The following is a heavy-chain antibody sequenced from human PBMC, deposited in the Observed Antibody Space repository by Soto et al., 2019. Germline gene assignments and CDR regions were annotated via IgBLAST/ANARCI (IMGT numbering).Heavy chain of an antibody. J-gene: IGHJ6*02. CDR2: TSGSGGST. Sequence: PGGSLRLSCAASGFRFSTYAMTWVRQAPGKGLEWVSATSGSGGSTYYADSVQGRFSISRDNSKNTLYLQMNSLRAEDTAVYYCAKGVNYYDSSGYYSYYYNGMDVWGQGTTVTVSS. V-gene: IGHV3-23*01. CDR1: GFRFSTYA. D-gene: IGHD3-22*01. CDR3: AKGVNYYDSSGYYSYYYNGMDV.